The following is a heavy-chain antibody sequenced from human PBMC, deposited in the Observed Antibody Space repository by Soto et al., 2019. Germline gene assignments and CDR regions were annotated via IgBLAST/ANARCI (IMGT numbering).Heavy chain of an antibody. CDR2: MNPNSGNT. CDR1: GYTFTSYD. Sequence: QVQLVQSGAEVKKPGASVKVSCKASGYTFTSYDINWVRQANGQGLEWMGWMNPNSGNTGYAQKFQGRVAMTRNTSISTAYMELSSRRSEDTAVYYWAREISWKGVEYWGQGTLVTVSS. CDR3: AREISWKGVEY. V-gene: IGHV1-8*01. D-gene: IGHD1-1*01. J-gene: IGHJ4*02.